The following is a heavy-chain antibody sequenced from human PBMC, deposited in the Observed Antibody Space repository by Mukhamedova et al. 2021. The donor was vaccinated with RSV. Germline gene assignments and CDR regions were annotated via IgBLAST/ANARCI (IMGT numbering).Heavy chain of an antibody. V-gene: IGHV3-30*04. D-gene: IGHD3-22*01. J-gene: IGHJ4*01. CDR2: ISYDGSNK. CDR1: SYA. Sequence: SYAMHWVRQAPGKGLEWVAVISYDGSNKYYADSVKGRFTISRDNSKNTLYLQMNSLRAEDTAVYYCARVANYDSSGYYSFDYWG. CDR3: ARVANYDSSGYYSFDY.